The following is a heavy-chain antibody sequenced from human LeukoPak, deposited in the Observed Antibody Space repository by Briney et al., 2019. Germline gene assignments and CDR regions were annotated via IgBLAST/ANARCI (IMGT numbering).Heavy chain of an antibody. CDR3: AKVSRFAVVPAAMLDY. CDR1: GFTFRSYA. J-gene: IGHJ4*02. V-gene: IGHV3-23*01. Sequence: GGSLRLSCAASGFTFRSYAMSWVRQAPGKGLEWVSAISGSGDITYYAGSVKGRFTMSRDNFKNTLYLQMNSLRAEDTAVYYCAKVSRFAVVPAAMLDYWGQGIQVTVSS. D-gene: IGHD2-2*01. CDR2: ISGSGDIT.